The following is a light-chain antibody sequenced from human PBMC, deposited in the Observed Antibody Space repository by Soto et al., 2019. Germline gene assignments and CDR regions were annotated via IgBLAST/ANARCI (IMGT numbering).Light chain of an antibody. V-gene: IGKV3-15*01. CDR3: QHYNNWPPYT. J-gene: IGKJ2*01. CDR2: GAS. Sequence: EIVMTQSPATLSVSPGERATLSCRASQRVSSNLAWYQQKPGQAPRLLIYGASTRATGIPARFSGSGSETEFTLTISSLQSEAFAVYYCQHYNNWPPYTFGQGTKLEIK. CDR1: QRVSSN.